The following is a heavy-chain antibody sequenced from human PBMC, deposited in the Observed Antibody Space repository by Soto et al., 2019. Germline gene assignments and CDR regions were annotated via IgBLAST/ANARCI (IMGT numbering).Heavy chain of an antibody. J-gene: IGHJ5*02. D-gene: IGHD6-6*01. V-gene: IGHV3-30*18. CDR3: AKDAIAARRGWFDP. CDR2: ISYDGSNK. CDR1: GFTFSSYG. Sequence: ESGGGVVQPGRSLRLSCAASGFTFSSYGMHWVRQAPGKGLEWVAVISYDGSNKYYADSVKGRFTISRDNSKNTLYLQMNSLRAEDTAVYYCAKDAIAARRGWFDPWGQGTLVTVSS.